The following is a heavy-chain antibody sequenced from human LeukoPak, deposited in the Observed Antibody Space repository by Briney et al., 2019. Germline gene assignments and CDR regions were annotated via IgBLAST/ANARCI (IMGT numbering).Heavy chain of an antibody. CDR1: GFSCSSYV. CDR2: ISSNGGET. D-gene: IGHD1-26*01. J-gene: IGHJ6*02. Sequence: GGSLRLSCAASGFSCSSYVKHWVRRAPGKGLEYVSAISSNGGETYYADSVKGRFTISRDNSKNALYLQMGSLRVEDMAVYYCARGRSPRGYYYGMDVWGQGTTVTVS. CDR3: ARGRSPRGYYYGMDV. V-gene: IGHV3-64*02.